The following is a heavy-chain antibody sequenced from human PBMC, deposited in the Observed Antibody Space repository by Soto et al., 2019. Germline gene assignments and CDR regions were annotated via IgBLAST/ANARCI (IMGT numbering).Heavy chain of an antibody. Sequence: PGGSLRLSCAASGFTFSSYAMNWVRQAPGKGLEWVSAISDSGVSTYYADSVKGRFTISRDNSKNTLYLQMNSLRAEDTAVYYCGKPRRSGGIGYGMDVWGQGTTVTVSS. D-gene: IGHD2-15*01. V-gene: IGHV3-23*01. CDR2: ISDSGVST. CDR1: GFTFSSYA. CDR3: GKPRRSGGIGYGMDV. J-gene: IGHJ6*02.